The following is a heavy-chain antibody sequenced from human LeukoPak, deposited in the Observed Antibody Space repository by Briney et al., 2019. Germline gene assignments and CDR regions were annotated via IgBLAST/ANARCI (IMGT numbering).Heavy chain of an antibody. CDR3: ARDLAGVVGVTAWFDP. J-gene: IGHJ5*02. CDR2: ISASNGNT. V-gene: IGHV1-18*01. CDR1: AYTFTSYA. Sequence: GASVKVSCKASAYTFTSYAISWVRQAPGQGLEWMGWISASNGNTNYAQKLHGRVTMTTDTSTNTAYMELRSLRFDDTAVYYCARDLAGVVGVTAWFDPWGQGTLVTVSS. D-gene: IGHD1-26*01.